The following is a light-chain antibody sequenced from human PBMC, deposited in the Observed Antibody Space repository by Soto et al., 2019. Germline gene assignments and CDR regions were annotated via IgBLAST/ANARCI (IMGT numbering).Light chain of an antibody. Sequence: QSALTQPASVTGSPGQSITISCTGTSSDVGTYNYVSWYQHRPGKAPKLIIYEVSNRPSGVSNRLSGSKSGNKASLTISGLQGEYDADYYCSAYTVSRTYVFGTGTNVTVL. J-gene: IGLJ1*01. CDR1: SSDVGTYNY. V-gene: IGLV2-14*01. CDR3: SAYTVSRTYV. CDR2: EVS.